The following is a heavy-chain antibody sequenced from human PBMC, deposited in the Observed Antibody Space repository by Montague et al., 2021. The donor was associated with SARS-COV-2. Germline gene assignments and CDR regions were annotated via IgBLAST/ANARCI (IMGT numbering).Heavy chain of an antibody. CDR3: ARPASGIGNAFDV. CDR2: IYYSGST. J-gene: IGHJ3*01. Sequence: SETLSLTCTLSGGSIRSSSYYWGWIRQPPGKGLEWIGNIYYSGSTYYNPSLKSRVTISVDTSKDQFSLNLNSVTVADTAIYFCARPASGIGNAFDVWGQGTMVNVSS. D-gene: IGHD3-10*01. V-gene: IGHV4-39*01. CDR1: GGSIRSSSYY.